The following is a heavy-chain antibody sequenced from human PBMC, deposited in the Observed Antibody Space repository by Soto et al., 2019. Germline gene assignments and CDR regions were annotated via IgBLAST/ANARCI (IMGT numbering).Heavy chain of an antibody. Sequence: GGSLSVSCAASKVSIISCSMSWVRQAREKGLEGVSAISGSGGSTYYADSVKGRFTNSRDNSKNTLYLQRNSLRAEDTAVYYCAKGGWYNYDSSGCLCDYWGQGTLVTVSS. CDR2: ISGSGGST. CDR3: AKGGWYNYDSSGCLCDY. D-gene: IGHD3-22*01. V-gene: IGHV3-23*01. J-gene: IGHJ4*02. CDR1: KVSIISCS.